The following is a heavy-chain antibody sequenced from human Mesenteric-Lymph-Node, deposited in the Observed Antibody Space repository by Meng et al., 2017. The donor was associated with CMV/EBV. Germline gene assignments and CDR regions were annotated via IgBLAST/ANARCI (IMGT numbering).Heavy chain of an antibody. CDR2: IYYSGST. J-gene: IGHJ3*02. V-gene: IGHV4-59*01. Sequence: SETLSLTCTVSGGSISSYYWSWIRQPPGKGLEWIGYIYYSGSTNYNPSLKSRVTISVDTSKNQFSLKLSSVTAADTAVYYCARVGPITMGAFDIWGQGTMVT. CDR3: ARVGPITMGAFDI. CDR1: GGSISSYY. D-gene: IGHD3-10*01.